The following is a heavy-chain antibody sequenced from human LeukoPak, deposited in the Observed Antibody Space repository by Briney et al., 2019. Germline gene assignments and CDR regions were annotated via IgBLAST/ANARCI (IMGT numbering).Heavy chain of an antibody. CDR3: ALGDGYNLIRDAFDI. J-gene: IGHJ3*02. Sequence: GGSLRLSCSASGFTFSTYAMSWVRQAPGKGLEWVAVISYDGSNKYYADSVKGRFTISRDNSKNTLYLQMNSLRAEDTAVYYCALGDGYNLIRDAFDIWGQGTMVTVSS. CDR1: GFTFSTYA. CDR2: ISYDGSNK. V-gene: IGHV3-30*03. D-gene: IGHD5-24*01.